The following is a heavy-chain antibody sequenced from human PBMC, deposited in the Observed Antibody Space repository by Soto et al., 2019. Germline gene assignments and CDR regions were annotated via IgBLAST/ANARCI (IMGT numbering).Heavy chain of an antibody. CDR1: GFTFSSYA. V-gene: IGHV3-23*01. J-gene: IGHJ2*01. CDR3: AKETYYYDSSGYSSGYFDL. CDR2: ISGSGGST. Sequence: GGSLRLSCAASGFTFSSYAMSWVRQAPGKXLEWVSAISGSGGSTYYADSVKGRFTISRDNSKNTLYLQMNSLRAEDTAVYYCAKETYYYDSSGYSSGYFDLWGRGTLVTVSS. D-gene: IGHD3-22*01.